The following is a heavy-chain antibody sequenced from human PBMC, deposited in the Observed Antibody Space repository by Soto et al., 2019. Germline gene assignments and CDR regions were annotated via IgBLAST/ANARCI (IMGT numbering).Heavy chain of an antibody. D-gene: IGHD3-9*01. V-gene: IGHV3-23*01. Sequence: EVQLLESGGGLVKRGGSLRLSCAASGFTFSSNAMSWVRQAPGKGLEWVSAISGSGGSTYYADSVKGRFTISRDNSKNTLYLQMNSLRAEDTAVYYCARDWSKFSYNYPYYYAMDAWGQGTTVTVSS. CDR1: GFTFSSNA. J-gene: IGHJ6*02. CDR3: ARDWSKFSYNYPYYYAMDA. CDR2: ISGSGGST.